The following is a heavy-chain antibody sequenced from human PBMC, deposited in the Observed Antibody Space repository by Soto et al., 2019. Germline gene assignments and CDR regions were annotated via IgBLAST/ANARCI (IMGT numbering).Heavy chain of an antibody. CDR3: AKKVNSGSGSQYFDY. Sequence: PGGSLRLSCVASGFTFRTYSMSWVRQAPGKGLEWVSGFRAGGDDGTTYYADSVKGRFTISRDNSKNTLFLQMNSLRAEDTAIYYCAKKVNSGSGSQYFDYFGQGTPVTVSS. J-gene: IGHJ4*02. CDR1: GFTFRTYS. CDR2: FRAGGDDGTT. V-gene: IGHV3-23*01. D-gene: IGHD3-10*01.